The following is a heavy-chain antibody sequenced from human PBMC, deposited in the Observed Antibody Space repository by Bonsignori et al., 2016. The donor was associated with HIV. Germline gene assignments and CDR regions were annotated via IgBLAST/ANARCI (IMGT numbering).Heavy chain of an antibody. J-gene: IGHJ5*01. CDR3: VRDPRYNWHVGLDS. CDR1: GFIFSDFD. CDR2: IGSITSYK. V-gene: IGHV3-21*01. Sequence: EVRLVESGGGLVKPGGSLRLSCAASGFIFSDFDMNWVRQAPGKGLEWVSSIGSITSYKFYTDSVQGRFTISRDNAKNSLYLQMNDLRAEDTAVYYCVRDPRYNWHVGLDSWGQ. D-gene: IGHD1-1*01.